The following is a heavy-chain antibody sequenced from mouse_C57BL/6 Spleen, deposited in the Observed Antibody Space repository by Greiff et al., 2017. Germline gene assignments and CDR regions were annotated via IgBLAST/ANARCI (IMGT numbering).Heavy chain of an antibody. CDR1: GFTFSDYY. V-gene: IGHV5-12*01. Sequence: EVMLVESGGGLVQPGGSLKLSCAASGFTFSDYYMYWVRQTPEKRLEWVAYISNGGGSTYYPDTVKGRFTISRDNAKNTLYLQMSRLKSEDTAMYYCARRAVVARYFDVWGTGTTVTVSS. D-gene: IGHD1-1*01. CDR3: ARRAVVARYFDV. J-gene: IGHJ1*03. CDR2: ISNGGGST.